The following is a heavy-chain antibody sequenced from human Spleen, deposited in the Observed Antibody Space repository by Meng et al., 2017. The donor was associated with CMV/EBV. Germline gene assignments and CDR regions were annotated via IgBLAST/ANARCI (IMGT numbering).Heavy chain of an antibody. Sequence: QVQLVQSGAEVKKPGASVKVSCKASGYIFTSYAIQWVGQAPGQRLEWMGWINAGNGNTKYSQNFQGKVTITRDTSASTAYMELSSLRSEDTAVYYCARDDLGELLGFDYWGQGTLVTVSS. D-gene: IGHD3-10*01. V-gene: IGHV1-3*01. CDR1: GYIFTSYA. CDR2: INAGNGNT. CDR3: ARDDLGELLGFDY. J-gene: IGHJ4*02.